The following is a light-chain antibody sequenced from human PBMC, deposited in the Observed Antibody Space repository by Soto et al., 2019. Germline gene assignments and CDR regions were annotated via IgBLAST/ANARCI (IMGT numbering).Light chain of an antibody. Sequence: DIQLTQSPSFLSASVGDRVTITCRASQGISRYLAWYQQKPGKVPNLLIYAASTLQSGVPSRFSGSGYGTKFTLTISSLQPEDFVTYYCQQLNSYLLTFGPGTKVDIK. CDR3: QQLNSYLLT. CDR1: QGISRY. CDR2: AAS. V-gene: IGKV1-9*01. J-gene: IGKJ3*01.